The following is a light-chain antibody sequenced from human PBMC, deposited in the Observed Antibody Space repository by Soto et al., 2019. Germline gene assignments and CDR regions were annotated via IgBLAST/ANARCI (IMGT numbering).Light chain of an antibody. Sequence: DIQMTQSPSSLSASVEDRVIITCQASENINSYLNWYQQKPGKAPKLLIYAASSLQSGVPSRFSGSGSETVFTLTINNLQPEDSATYYCQQSYSRLVTFGQGTKVEIK. CDR2: AAS. V-gene: IGKV1-39*01. J-gene: IGKJ1*01. CDR1: ENINSY. CDR3: QQSYSRLVT.